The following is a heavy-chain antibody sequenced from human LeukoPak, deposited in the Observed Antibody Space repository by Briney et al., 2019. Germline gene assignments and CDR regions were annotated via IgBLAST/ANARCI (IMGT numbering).Heavy chain of an antibody. J-gene: IGHJ4*02. Sequence: PSETLSLTCTVSGGSISSYYWSWIRQPPGKGREWIGYIYYSGSTNYNPSLKSRVTISVDTSKNQFSLKLSSVTAADTAVYYCARGGSNCGGDCYDYWGQGTLVTVSS. CDR3: ARGGSNCGGDCYDY. CDR1: GGSISSYY. CDR2: IYYSGST. V-gene: IGHV4-59*01. D-gene: IGHD2-21*02.